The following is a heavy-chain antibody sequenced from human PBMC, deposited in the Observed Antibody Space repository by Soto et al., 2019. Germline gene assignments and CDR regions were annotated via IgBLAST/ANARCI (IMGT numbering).Heavy chain of an antibody. J-gene: IGHJ3*02. V-gene: IGHV3-30-3*01. CDR1: GFTFSSYA. Sequence: GGSLRLSCAASGFTFSSYAMHWVRQAPGKGLEWVAVISYDGSNKYYADSVKGRFTISRDNSKNTLYLQMNSLRAEDTAVYYCARERITMIVVEGAFDIWGQGTMVTV. CDR3: ARERITMIVVEGAFDI. D-gene: IGHD3-22*01. CDR2: ISYDGSNK.